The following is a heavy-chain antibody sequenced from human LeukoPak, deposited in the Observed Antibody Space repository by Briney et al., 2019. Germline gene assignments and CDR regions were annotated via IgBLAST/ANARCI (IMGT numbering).Heavy chain of an antibody. Sequence: GGSLRLSCAASGFTFSSFAMSWVRQAPGKGLEWVSSISVSGTSTYYADSVKGRFTISRDNSKNTLYLQMDSLRAEDTAIYYCADYGSGSYCFDYWGQGTLVTVSS. CDR2: ISVSGTST. D-gene: IGHD3-10*01. CDR1: GFTFSSFA. CDR3: ADYGSGSYCFDY. V-gene: IGHV3-23*01. J-gene: IGHJ4*02.